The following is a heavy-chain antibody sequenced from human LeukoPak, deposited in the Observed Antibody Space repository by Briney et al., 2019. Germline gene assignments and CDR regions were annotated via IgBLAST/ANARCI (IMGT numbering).Heavy chain of an antibody. CDR1: GGSISSGSYY. V-gene: IGHV4-61*02. CDR3: ARDEIRAIFGVVTPHGAFDI. D-gene: IGHD3-3*01. J-gene: IGHJ3*02. CDR2: IYTSGST. Sequence: SQTLSLTCTVSGGSISSGSYYWSWIRQPAGKGLEWIGRIYTSGSTNYNPSLKSRVTISVDTSKNQFSLKLSSVTAADTAVYYCARDEIRAIFGVVTPHGAFDIWGQGTMVTVSS.